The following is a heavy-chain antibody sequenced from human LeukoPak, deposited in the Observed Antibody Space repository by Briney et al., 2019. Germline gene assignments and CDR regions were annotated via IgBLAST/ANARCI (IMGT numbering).Heavy chain of an antibody. CDR1: GFTFSTYD. Sequence: GGSLRLSCAASGFTFSTYDMHWVRQPTGKSLECVSTIGTAGDTYYSGSVKGRFTISRENAKNSLYLQMNSLRAGDTAVYYCARGVYGSESYYDYWGQGVLVTVSS. CDR2: IGTAGDT. CDR3: ARGVYGSESYYDY. V-gene: IGHV3-13*01. D-gene: IGHD3-10*01. J-gene: IGHJ4*02.